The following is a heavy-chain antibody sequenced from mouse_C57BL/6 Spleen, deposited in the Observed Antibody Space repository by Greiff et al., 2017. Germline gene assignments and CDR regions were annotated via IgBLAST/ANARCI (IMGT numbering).Heavy chain of an antibody. V-gene: IGHV14-1*01. CDR2: IDPEDGDT. Sequence: VQLQQSGAELVRPGASVKLSCTASGFNIKDYYMHWVKQRPEQGLEWIGRIDPEDGDTEYAPKFQGKATMTADTSSNTAYLQLSSLTSEDTAVYYCTRAYDGNYYAMDYWGQGTSVTVSS. CDR3: TRAYDGNYYAMDY. J-gene: IGHJ4*01. D-gene: IGHD2-10*01. CDR1: GFNIKDYY.